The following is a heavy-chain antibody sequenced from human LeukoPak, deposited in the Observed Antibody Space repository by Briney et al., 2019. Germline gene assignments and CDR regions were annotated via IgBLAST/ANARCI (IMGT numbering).Heavy chain of an antibody. CDR1: AFAVGDKY. V-gene: IGHV3-7*01. D-gene: IGHD3-10*01. Sequence: GGSLRLSCAASAFAVGDKYMNWVRQAPGKGLEWVANIKQDGSEKYYVDSVKGRFTISRDNAKNSLYLQMNSLRAEDTAVYYCARDAGSSLWFDPWGQGTLVTVSS. J-gene: IGHJ5*02. CDR3: ARDAGSSLWFDP. CDR2: IKQDGSEK.